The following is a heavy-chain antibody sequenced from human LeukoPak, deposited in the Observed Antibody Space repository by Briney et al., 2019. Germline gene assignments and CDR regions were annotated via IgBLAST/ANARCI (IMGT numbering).Heavy chain of an antibody. CDR1: GFTSGIYA. V-gene: IGHV3-23*01. CDR2: FSGDGDS. Sequence: GGSLRLSCAASGFTSGIYAVSWVRQAPGKGLEWVSAFSGDGDSYYADSVKGRFTISRDNSKKILYLQMNSLRAEDTAVYYCGKEVERHFDLKYWGQGTLVTVSS. CDR3: GKEVERHFDLKY. J-gene: IGHJ4*02.